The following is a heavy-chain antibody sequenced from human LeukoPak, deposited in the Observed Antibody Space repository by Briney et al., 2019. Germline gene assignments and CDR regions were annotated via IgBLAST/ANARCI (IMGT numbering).Heavy chain of an antibody. CDR1: GGSISSYY. CDR2: IYTSGST. J-gene: IGHJ4*02. CDR3: ARDPNVRFWSGYDY. Sequence: SETLSLTCTVSGGSISSYYWSWIRQPAGKGLEWIVRIYTSGSTNYNPSLKSRVTMSVDTSKNQFSLKLSSVTAADTAVYYCARDPNVRFWSGYDYWGQGTLVTVSS. V-gene: IGHV4-4*07. D-gene: IGHD3-3*01.